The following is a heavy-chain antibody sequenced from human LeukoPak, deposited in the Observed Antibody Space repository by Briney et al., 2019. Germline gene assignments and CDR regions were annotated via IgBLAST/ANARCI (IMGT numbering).Heavy chain of an antibody. D-gene: IGHD6-13*01. CDR3: ARDLARRGIAAAGSDY. CDR1: GYTFTGYY. J-gene: IGHJ4*02. V-gene: IGHV1-2*02. Sequence: ASVKVSCKASGYTFTGYYMHWVRQATGQGLEWMGWINPNSGGTNYAQKFQGRVTMTRDTSISTTYMELSRLRSDDTAVYYCARDLARRGIAAAGSDYWGQGTLVTVSS. CDR2: INPNSGGT.